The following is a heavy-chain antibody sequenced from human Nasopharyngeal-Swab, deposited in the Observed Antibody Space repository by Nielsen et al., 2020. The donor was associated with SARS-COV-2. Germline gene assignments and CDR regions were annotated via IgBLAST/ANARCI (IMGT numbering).Heavy chain of an antibody. V-gene: IGHV4-4*07. D-gene: IGHD1-14*01. Sequence: SETLSLTCTVSGGSISSYYWSWVRQPAGKGLEWIGHIHNSGSTNYNPSLKSRVTMSVDTSKNQFSLKVTSVTAADTAVYYCVREPGRTTWGGWFDPWGQGTLVTVSS. J-gene: IGHJ5*02. CDR2: IHNSGST. CDR1: GGSISSYY. CDR3: VREPGRTTWGGWFDP.